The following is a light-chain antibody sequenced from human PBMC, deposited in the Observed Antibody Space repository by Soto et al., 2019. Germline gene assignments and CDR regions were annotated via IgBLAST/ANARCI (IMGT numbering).Light chain of an antibody. V-gene: IGLV2-14*01. Sequence: QSALTQPTSVSGSPGQSITISCTGSTSDVGGYNYVSWYQQHPGKAPKLMIYEVSNRPSWVSNRFSGSKSGNTASLTISGLQTDDEAVYYCSSYTTTSRVFGGGTKLTVL. CDR3: SSYTTTSRV. J-gene: IGLJ3*02. CDR2: EVS. CDR1: TSDVGGYNY.